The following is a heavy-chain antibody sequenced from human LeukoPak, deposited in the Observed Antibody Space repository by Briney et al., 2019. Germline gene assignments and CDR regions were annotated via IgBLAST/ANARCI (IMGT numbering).Heavy chain of an antibody. CDR2: IIPIFGTA. CDR3: ARSMVRGEGYYYYGMDV. J-gene: IGHJ6*04. V-gene: IGHV1-69*06. Sequence: SVKVSCKASGGTLSSYAISWVRQAPGQGLEWMGGIIPIFGTANYAQKFQGRVTITADKSTSTAYMELSSLRSEDTAVYYCARSMVRGEGYYYYGMDVWGKGTTVTVSS. D-gene: IGHD3-10*01. CDR1: GGTLSSYA.